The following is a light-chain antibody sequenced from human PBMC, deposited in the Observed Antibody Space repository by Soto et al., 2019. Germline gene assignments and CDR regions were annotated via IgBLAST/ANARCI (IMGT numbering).Light chain of an antibody. J-gene: IGKJ2*01. V-gene: IGKV1-5*01. CDR1: QSISDW. CDR3: QQYNTYX. Sequence: DIQMTQSPSTLSASVGDRVTITCRASQSISDWLAWYQQKPGRAPKLLIYDASILESGVPSRFGGSGSGTDFALTISSLQPDDFATYYCQQYNTYXFGQGTKVDI. CDR2: DAS.